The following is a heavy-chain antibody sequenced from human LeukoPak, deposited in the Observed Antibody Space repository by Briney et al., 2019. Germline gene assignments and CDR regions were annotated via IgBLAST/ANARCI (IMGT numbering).Heavy chain of an antibody. J-gene: IGHJ4*02. V-gene: IGHV3-30-3*01. CDR2: ISYDGSNK. CDR3: ARDPDPPQSHFDC. CDR1: GFTFSSYA. Sequence: GGSLRLSCAASGFTFSSYAMPWVRQAPGKGLEWVAVISYDGSNKYYADSVKGRFTISRDNSKNTLYLQMNSLRAEDTAVYYRARDPDPPQSHFDCWGQGTLVTVSS.